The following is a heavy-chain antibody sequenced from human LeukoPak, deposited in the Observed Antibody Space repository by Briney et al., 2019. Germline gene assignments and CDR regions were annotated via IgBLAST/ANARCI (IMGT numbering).Heavy chain of an antibody. D-gene: IGHD6-13*01. J-gene: IGHJ4*02. CDR1: EYTFTSSD. CDR3: ARGRPGLASAGIYDF. V-gene: IGHV1-8*01. Sequence: ASVKVSCKASEYTFTSSDINWVRQATGQGLEWMGWMNPNTDKTGYARNFQGRVTMTKNISISTAYMEVSSLTYEDTAIYYCARGRPGLASAGIYDFWGQGTLITVSS. CDR2: MNPNTDKT.